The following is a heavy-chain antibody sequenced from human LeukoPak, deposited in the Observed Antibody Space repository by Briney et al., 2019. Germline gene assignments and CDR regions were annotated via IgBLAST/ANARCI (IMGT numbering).Heavy chain of an antibody. CDR2: IKKDGNEA. J-gene: IGHJ4*02. CDR1: GFTFSSYW. CDR3: MGGHGWLPEN. Sequence: QPGGSLRLSCAGSGFTFSSYWMNWVRQAPGKGLEWVAIIKKDGNEAFYVDSVKGRFTISRDNVENSLYLQMNSLRVEDTAVYYCMGGHGWLPENWGQGTLVTVSS. V-gene: IGHV3-7*01. D-gene: IGHD3-22*01.